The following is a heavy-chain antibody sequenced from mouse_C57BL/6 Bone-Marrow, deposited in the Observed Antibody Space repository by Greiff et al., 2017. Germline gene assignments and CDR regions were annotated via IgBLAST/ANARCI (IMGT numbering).Heavy chain of an antibody. D-gene: IGHD1-1*01. CDR3: ARKVITTVVGDY. CDR1: GYTFTDYN. Sequence: VQLQQSGPELVKPGASVKMSGKASGYTFTDYNMHWVKQSHGKSLEWIGYINPNNGGTSYNQKFKGKDTLTVNKSSSTAYMELRSLTADDSAVYYCARKVITTVVGDYWGQGTTLPVSS. J-gene: IGHJ2*01. V-gene: IGHV1-22*01. CDR2: INPNNGGT.